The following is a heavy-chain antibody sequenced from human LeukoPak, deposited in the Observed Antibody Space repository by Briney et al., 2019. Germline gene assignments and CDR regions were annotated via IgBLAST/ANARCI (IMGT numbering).Heavy chain of an antibody. D-gene: IGHD5-24*01. CDR3: ARDSQDGNNTLGVDY. J-gene: IGHJ4*02. V-gene: IGHV3-30*04. CDR2: ISYDGRNK. CDR1: AFTFSSHA. Sequence: PGGSLRLSCAASAFTFSSHAMHWVRQAPGKGLEWVAFISYDGRNKYYAASVKGRFTISRDTSKNTRYLQMSSLTAEDTAVFYCARDSQDGNNTLGVDYWGQGTLVAVSS.